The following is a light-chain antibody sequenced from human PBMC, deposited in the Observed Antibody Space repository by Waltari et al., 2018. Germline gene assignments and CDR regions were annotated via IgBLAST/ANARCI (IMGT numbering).Light chain of an antibody. J-gene: IGLJ7*01. CDR3: GTRDSGQSGAV. CDR1: SSNIGDSY. Sequence: SVLTQPPSVSAAPGQRVTISCPGGSSNIGDSYVSWSRQFPGTAPKLLIYENIAGPSAIPRRYSVSKSGTSATLNITGLQSGAEADYYCGTRDSGQSGAVFGVGTRPTVL. V-gene: IGLV1-51*02. CDR2: ENI.